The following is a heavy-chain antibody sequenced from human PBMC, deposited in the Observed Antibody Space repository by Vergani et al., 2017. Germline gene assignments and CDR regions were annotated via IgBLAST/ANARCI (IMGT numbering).Heavy chain of an antibody. CDR1: GGTFSSYA. J-gene: IGHJ4*02. V-gene: IGHV1-69*01. CDR3: AGADIVVVPAAERGGFDY. Sequence: QVQLVQSGAEVKKPGSSVKVSCKASGGTFSSYAISWVRQAPGQGLEWRGGIIPIFGTANYAQKFQGRVTITADESTSTAYMELSSLRSEDPAVYYCAGADIVVVPAAERGGFDYWGQGTLVTVSS. CDR2: IIPIFGTA. D-gene: IGHD2-2*01.